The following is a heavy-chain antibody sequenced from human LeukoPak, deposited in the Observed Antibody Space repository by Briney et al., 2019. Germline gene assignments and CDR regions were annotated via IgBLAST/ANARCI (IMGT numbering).Heavy chain of an antibody. V-gene: IGHV4-34*01. CDR1: GGSFSGYY. CDR3: ARTTYYYDSSGYYYVGWFDP. D-gene: IGHD3-22*01. CDR2: INHSGST. J-gene: IGHJ5*02. Sequence: KPSETLSLTCAVYGGSFSGYYWSWIRQPPGKGLEWIGEINHSGSTNYNPSLKSRVTISVDTSKNQFSLKLSSVTAAVTAVYYCARTTYYYDSSGYYYVGWFDPWGQGTLVTVSS.